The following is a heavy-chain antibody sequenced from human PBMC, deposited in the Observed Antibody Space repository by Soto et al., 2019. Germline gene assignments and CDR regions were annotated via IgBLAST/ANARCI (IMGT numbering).Heavy chain of an antibody. V-gene: IGHV3-30*18. CDR2: ISDDGSNK. D-gene: IGHD3-22*01. CDR3: AKFGYYYDSSGYYYRDYYYGMDV. CDR1: GFTFSSYA. Sequence: GGSLRLSCAASGFTFSSYAMKWVRQAPGKGLEWVSLISDDGSNKYYADSVKGRFTISRDNSKNTLYLQMNSLRAEDTAVYYCAKFGYYYDSSGYYYRDYYYGMDVWGQGTTVTVSS. J-gene: IGHJ6*02.